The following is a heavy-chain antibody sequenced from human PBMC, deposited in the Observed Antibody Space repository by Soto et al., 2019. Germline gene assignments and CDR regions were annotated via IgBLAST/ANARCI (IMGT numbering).Heavy chain of an antibody. V-gene: IGHV3-74*01. J-gene: IGHJ4*02. Sequence: GGSLRLSCAASGFTFSTYCMHWVRHTPGTGLVWVSRTCRYGRELYYADSVKGRFTISRDDAKSTLYLQMDSLGAEDTGIYYCVRGTTAWRGMDYWGQGALVTVSS. CDR1: GFTFSTYC. CDR2: TCRYGREL. D-gene: IGHD1-1*01. CDR3: VRGTTAWRGMDY.